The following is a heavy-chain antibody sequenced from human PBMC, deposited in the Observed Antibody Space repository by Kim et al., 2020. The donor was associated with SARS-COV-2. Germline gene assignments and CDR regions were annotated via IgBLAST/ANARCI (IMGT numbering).Heavy chain of an antibody. D-gene: IGHD4-17*01. CDR1: GFSFSNTA. CDR3: AKHRGPTVPSLYFDY. V-gene: IGHV3-23*01. J-gene: IGHJ4*02. CDR2: IRGAGDGT. Sequence: GGSLRLSCTASGFSFSNTAMSWVRQAPGKVLEWVSTIRGAGDGTYYADSVKGRFTISRDNSKNMLFLQMSSLRAEDTALYYCAKHRGPTVPSLYFDYWGQGTLVTVSS.